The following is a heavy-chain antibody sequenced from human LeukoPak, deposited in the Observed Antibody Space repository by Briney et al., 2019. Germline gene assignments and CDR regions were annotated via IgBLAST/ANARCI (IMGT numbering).Heavy chain of an antibody. D-gene: IGHD2-2*01. CDR2: INPNSGGT. CDR3: ARAVVVVPAATALGFDY. V-gene: IGHV1-2*06. J-gene: IGHJ4*02. CDR1: GYTFTGYY. Sequence: ASVKVSCKTSGYTFTGYYMHWLRQAPGQGLEWMGRINPNSGGTNYAQKFQGRVTMTRDTSISTAYMELSRLRSDDTAVYYCARAVVVVPAATALGFDYWGQGTLVTVSS.